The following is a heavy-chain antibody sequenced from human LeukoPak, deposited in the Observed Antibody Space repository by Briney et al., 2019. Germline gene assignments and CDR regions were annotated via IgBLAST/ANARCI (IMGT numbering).Heavy chain of an antibody. CDR1: GFTFSSYG. J-gene: IGHJ3*02. CDR3: ARQALFMVRGLISAFDI. Sequence: GGSLRLSCAASGFTFSSYGMHWVRQAPGKGLEWVAVISYDGSNKYYADSVKGRFTISRDNSKNTLYLQMNSLRAEDTAVYYCARQALFMVRGLISAFDIWGQGTKVTVSS. V-gene: IGHV3-30*03. CDR2: ISYDGSNK. D-gene: IGHD3-10*01.